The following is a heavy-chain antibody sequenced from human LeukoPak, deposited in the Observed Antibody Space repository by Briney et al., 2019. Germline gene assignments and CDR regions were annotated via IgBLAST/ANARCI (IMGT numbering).Heavy chain of an antibody. J-gene: IGHJ4*02. CDR2: ISPNNGNT. CDR1: GYTFRSSD. Sequence: GASVKVSCKASGYTFRSSDITWVRQAPGQGLEWMGWISPNNGNTNYAQKFQGRVTMTTDTPTSTAYMEMRSLRSDDTAVYYCAGDRDSCGWHVADYWGQGTLVTVSS. V-gene: IGHV1-18*01. CDR3: AGDRDSCGWHVADY. D-gene: IGHD6-19*01.